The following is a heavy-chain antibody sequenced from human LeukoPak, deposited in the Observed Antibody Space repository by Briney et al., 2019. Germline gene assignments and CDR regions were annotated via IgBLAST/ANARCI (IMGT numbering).Heavy chain of an antibody. CDR1: GGTFSSYA. Sequence: SVNVSCKASGGTFSSYAISWVRQAPGQGLEWMGGIIPIFGTANYAQKFQGRVTITADESTSTAYMELSSLRSEDTAVYYCAAPPLLTGYPYGIWGQGTMVTVSS. J-gene: IGHJ3*02. D-gene: IGHD3-9*01. V-gene: IGHV1-69*13. CDR3: AAPPLLTGYPYGI. CDR2: IIPIFGTA.